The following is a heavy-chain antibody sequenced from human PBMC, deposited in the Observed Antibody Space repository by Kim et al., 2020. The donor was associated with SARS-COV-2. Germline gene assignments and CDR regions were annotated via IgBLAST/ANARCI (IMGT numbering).Heavy chain of an antibody. V-gene: IGHV4-34*13. J-gene: IGHJ2*01. Sequence: SLKSRVTISIDTSKNQFSLKLSAVTAADTAVYYCARGGTVTSLPPWYFDLWGRGTLVTVSS. CDR3: ARGGTVTSLPPWYFDL. D-gene: IGHD4-4*01.